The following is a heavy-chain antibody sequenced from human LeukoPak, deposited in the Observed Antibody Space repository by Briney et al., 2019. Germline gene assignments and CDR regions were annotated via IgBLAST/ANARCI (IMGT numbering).Heavy chain of an antibody. J-gene: IGHJ4*02. CDR2: ICSSGST. V-gene: IGHV4-4*07. Sequence: SETLSLTCTVSGGSNNSYYWSWIRQPAGKGLEWIGRICSSGSTNYNPSLKSRVSMSVDTSKNQFSLKLTSVTAADTAVYYCARGGKATVVTMWGQGILVTVSS. D-gene: IGHD4-23*01. CDR3: ARGGKATVVTM. CDR1: GGSNNSYY.